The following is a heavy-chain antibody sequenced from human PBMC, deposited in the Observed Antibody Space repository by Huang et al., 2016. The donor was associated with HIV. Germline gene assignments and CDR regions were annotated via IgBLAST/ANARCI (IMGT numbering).Heavy chain of an antibody. CDR3: ARPRMTATSSDSTWSFFDS. CDR2: GNHGGLS. D-gene: IGHD2-21*02. CDR1: GGSLSAYY. V-gene: IGHV4-34*02. J-gene: IGHJ4*02. Sequence: QVQLQQWGEGLLKPSGVLSLKCAVYGGSLSAYYWTWIRQSPGKGLEWIGEGNHGGLSTYNPSRRSRVTMSVDMSKNQFSLNLTSLTVADTAVYYCARPRMTATSSDSTWSFFDSWGQGTLVIVSS.